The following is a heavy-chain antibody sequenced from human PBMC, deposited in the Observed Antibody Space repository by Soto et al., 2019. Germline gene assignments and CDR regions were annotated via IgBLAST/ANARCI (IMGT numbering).Heavy chain of an antibody. CDR2: ISSSSSYI. D-gene: IGHD3-3*01. Sequence: PGGSLRLSCAASGFTFSSYSMNWVRQAPGKGLEWVPSISSSSSYIYYADSVKGRFTISRDNAKNSLYLQMNSLRAEDTAVYYCARDLRFLEWLFQRLHYGIDVWGQRTTVTVPS. CDR3: ARDLRFLEWLFQRLHYGIDV. V-gene: IGHV3-21*01. J-gene: IGHJ6*02. CDR1: GFTFSSYS.